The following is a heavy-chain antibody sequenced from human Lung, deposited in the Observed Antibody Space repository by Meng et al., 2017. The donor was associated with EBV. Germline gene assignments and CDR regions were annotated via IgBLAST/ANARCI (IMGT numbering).Heavy chain of an antibody. J-gene: IGHJ5*02. CDR2: ISGYNGNT. Sequence: VQVVKEGAGGKKPGASVKDSWKSSGYTFPSHGVSWVRQAPGQGLEWMGWISGYNGNTHYAQKLQGRVTMTTDTSTSTAYMELSRLRSDDTAVYYCARDTSNWFDPWGQGTLVTVSS. CDR3: ARDTSNWFDP. CDR1: GYTFPSHG. V-gene: IGHV1-18*01.